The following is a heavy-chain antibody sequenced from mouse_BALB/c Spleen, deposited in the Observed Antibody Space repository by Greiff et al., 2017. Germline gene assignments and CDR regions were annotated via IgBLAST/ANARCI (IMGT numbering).Heavy chain of an antibody. CDR2: INPSSGYT. J-gene: IGHJ4*01. Sequence: QVQLKESGAELARPGASVKMSCKASGYTFTSYTMHWVKQRPGQGLEWIGYINPSSGYTNYNQKFKDKATLTADKSSSTAYMQLSSLTSEDSAVYYCARESYRYAMDYWGQGTSVTVSS. D-gene: IGHD2-14*01. CDR1: GYTFTSYT. CDR3: ARESYRYAMDY. V-gene: IGHV1-4*01.